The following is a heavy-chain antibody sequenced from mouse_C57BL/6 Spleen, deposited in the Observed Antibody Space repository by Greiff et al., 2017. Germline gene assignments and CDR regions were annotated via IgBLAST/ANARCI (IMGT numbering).Heavy chain of an antibody. CDR3: ARKEDGYYGGFAY. CDR2: IYPGDGDT. J-gene: IGHJ3*01. Sequence: QVQLQPSGPELVKPGASVKISCKASGYAFSSSWMNWVKQRPGKGLEWIGRIYPGDGDTNYNGKFKGKATLTADKSSSTAYMQLSSLTSEDSAVYFCARKEDGYYGGFAYWGQGTLVTVSA. CDR1: GYAFSSSW. D-gene: IGHD2-3*01. V-gene: IGHV1-82*01.